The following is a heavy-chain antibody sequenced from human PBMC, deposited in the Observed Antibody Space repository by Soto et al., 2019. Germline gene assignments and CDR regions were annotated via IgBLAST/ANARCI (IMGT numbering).Heavy chain of an antibody. V-gene: IGHV4-59*01. CDR1: GGSISSYY. J-gene: IGHJ5*02. CDR3: ARVGSGWSMGYNWFDP. D-gene: IGHD6-19*01. CDR2: IYYSGST. Sequence: SETLSLTCTVSGGSISSYYWSWIRQPPGKGLEWIGYIYYSGSTNYNPSLKSRVTISVDTSKNQFSLKLSSVTAADTAVYYCARVGSGWSMGYNWFDPWGQGTLVTVSS.